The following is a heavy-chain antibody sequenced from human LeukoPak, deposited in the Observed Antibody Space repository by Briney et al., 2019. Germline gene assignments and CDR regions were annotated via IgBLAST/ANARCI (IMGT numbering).Heavy chain of an antibody. CDR2: ISSSGSSI. CDR1: GFTFSTYE. V-gene: IGHV3-48*03. Sequence: GGSLRLSCAASGFTFSTYEMNWLRQAPGKALEWVSYISSSGSSIYYADSVKGRFTISRDNAKNSPYLHMNSLRAEDTAVYYCARGLGFCNGVSCYRYYFDYWGQGALVTVSP. CDR3: ARGLGFCNGVSCYRYYFDY. J-gene: IGHJ4*02. D-gene: IGHD2-15*01.